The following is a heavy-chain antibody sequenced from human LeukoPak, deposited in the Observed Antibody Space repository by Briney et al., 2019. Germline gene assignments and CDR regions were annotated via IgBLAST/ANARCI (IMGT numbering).Heavy chain of an antibody. CDR1: GGTFSSYA. J-gene: IGHJ6*02. CDR3: ARGFSWTPLFRYYYYGMDV. V-gene: IGHV1-69*13. Sequence: SVRVSCKASGGTFSSYAISWVRQAPGQGLEWMGGIIPIFGTANYAQKFQGRVTITADESTSTAYMELSSLRSEDTAVYYCARGFSWTPLFRYYYYGMDVWGQGTTVTVSS. CDR2: IIPIFGTA. D-gene: IGHD6-13*01.